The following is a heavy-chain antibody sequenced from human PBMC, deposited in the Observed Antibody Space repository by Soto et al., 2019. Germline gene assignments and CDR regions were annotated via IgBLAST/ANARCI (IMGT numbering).Heavy chain of an antibody. D-gene: IGHD6-13*01. CDR3: ATSPAAGDYYMDV. V-gene: IGHV5-51*01. CDR2: IYPGDSDT. J-gene: IGHJ6*03. CDR1: GYSFTSYW. Sequence: GESLKISCKGSGYSFTSYWIGWVRQMPGKGLEWMGIIYPGDSDTRYSPSFQGQVTISADKSISTAYLQWSSLKAPDTAMYYCATSPAAGDYYMDVWGKGTTVTVSS.